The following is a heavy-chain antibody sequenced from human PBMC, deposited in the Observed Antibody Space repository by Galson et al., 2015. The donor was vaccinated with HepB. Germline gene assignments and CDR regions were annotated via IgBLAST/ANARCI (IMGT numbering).Heavy chain of an antibody. D-gene: IGHD5-18*01. CDR3: ARGSGYSSGPFDH. V-gene: IGHV3-30*03. Sequence: SLRLSCATSGFNFSNFWMLWVRQAPGKGLEWVAFISYEGNNKYYADSVKGRFTISRDNAKNSLSLQMNSLRDEDTAVYYCARGSGYSSGPFDHWGQGTLVAVSS. CDR2: ISYEGNNK. J-gene: IGHJ5*02. CDR1: GFNFSNFW.